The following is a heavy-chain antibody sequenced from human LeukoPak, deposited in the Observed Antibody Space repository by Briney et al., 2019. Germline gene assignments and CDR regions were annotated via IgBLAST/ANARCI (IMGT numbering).Heavy chain of an antibody. CDR2: ISGSGGRT. D-gene: IGHD6-13*01. CDR1: GFTFSSYE. Sequence: GGSLRLSCAASGFTFSSYEMNWVRQAPGKGLEWVSGISGSGGRTYYADSVKGRFTISRDNSKNTLFLQMNILRAEDTALYYCAKSGSSSPYYFDYWGQGTLVTVSS. CDR3: AKSGSSSPYYFDY. J-gene: IGHJ4*02. V-gene: IGHV3-23*01.